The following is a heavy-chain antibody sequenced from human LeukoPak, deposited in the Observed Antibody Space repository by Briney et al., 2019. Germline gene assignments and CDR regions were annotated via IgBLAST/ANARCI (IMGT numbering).Heavy chain of an antibody. V-gene: IGHV1-2*06. Sequence: ASVKVSCKASGYTFTGYLIHWVRQAPGQGLEWMGRINPYSGDTNFAQKFQGRVTMTRDTSITTAYMDLSSLTPDDTAVYYCARVLPYCSGGSCYLGYWGQGTLVTVSS. CDR3: ARVLPYCSGGSCYLGY. CDR1: GYTFTGYL. D-gene: IGHD2-15*01. J-gene: IGHJ4*02. CDR2: INPYSGDT.